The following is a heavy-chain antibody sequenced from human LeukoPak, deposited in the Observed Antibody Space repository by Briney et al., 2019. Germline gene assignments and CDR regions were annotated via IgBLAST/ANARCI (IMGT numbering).Heavy chain of an antibody. CDR2: IYSGGST. J-gene: IGHJ4*02. V-gene: IGHV3-53*01. CDR3: VARVNSRDY. CDR1: GFTVCSNY. D-gene: IGHD2-21*01. Sequence: GGSLRLSCAASGFTVCSNYMSWGRDAPGKGLEWVSVIYSGGSTFYADSVKGRFTISRENAKNSLYLQMNSLRAGDTAVYYCVARVNSRDYWGQGTLVTISS.